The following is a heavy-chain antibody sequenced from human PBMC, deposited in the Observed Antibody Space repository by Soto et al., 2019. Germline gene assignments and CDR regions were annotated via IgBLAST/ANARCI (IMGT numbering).Heavy chain of an antibody. Sequence: SETLSLTCAVSGGSISSSNHYWDWIRQPPGKGPEWIGRIYYSGSTYYNPSLKSRVAISVDTSKNQFSLKLSSVTAADTAVYYCARRELEPTNNDAFHIWGQGTMVTVSS. CDR2: IYYSGST. CDR1: GGSISSSNHY. D-gene: IGHD1-1*01. V-gene: IGHV4-39*01. CDR3: ARRELEPTNNDAFHI. J-gene: IGHJ3*02.